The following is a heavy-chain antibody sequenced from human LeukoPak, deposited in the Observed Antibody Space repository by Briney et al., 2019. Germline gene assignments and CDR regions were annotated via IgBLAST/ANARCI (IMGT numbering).Heavy chain of an antibody. CDR2: ISSSSSYI. CDR1: GFTFSRHN. J-gene: IGHJ6*04. D-gene: IGHD3-10*01. Sequence: GGSLRLSCAASGFTFSRHNMNWVRQAPWKGLEGVSSISSSSSYIYYADSVKGRFTISRDNTRNSLYLQMNSLRAEDTAVYYCVRGKANYGSGSDVWGKGTTVTVSS. CDR3: VRGKANYGSGSDV. V-gene: IGHV3-21*01.